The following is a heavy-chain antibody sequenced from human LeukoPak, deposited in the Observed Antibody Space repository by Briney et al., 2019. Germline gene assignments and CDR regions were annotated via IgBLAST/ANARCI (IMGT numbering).Heavy chain of an antibody. Sequence: ASVKVSCKASGYTFSSYGISWVRQAPGQGLEWMGWISAYNGNTNYAQKLQGRVTMTTDTSTGTAYMELRSLRSDDTAVYYCARDAAEDYYDSSGSFDYWGQGTLVTVSS. V-gene: IGHV1-18*01. CDR2: ISAYNGNT. D-gene: IGHD3-22*01. CDR3: ARDAAEDYYDSSGSFDY. CDR1: GYTFSSYG. J-gene: IGHJ4*02.